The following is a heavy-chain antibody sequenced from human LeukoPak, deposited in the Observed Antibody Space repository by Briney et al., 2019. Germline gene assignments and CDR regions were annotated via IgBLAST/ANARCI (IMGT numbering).Heavy chain of an antibody. D-gene: IGHD1-26*01. CDR3: AHGGNSGSYSEH. J-gene: IGHJ4*02. CDR1: GDSFSRDY. Sequence: SETLSLTCTVSGDSFSRDYWTWIRQPAGKGLEWIGRFYTSGSTDYNPSLESRVSISVDTSKNQFSLKLSSVTAADTAKYYCAHGGNSGSYSEHWGQGILVTVSS. CDR2: FYTSGST. V-gene: IGHV4-4*07.